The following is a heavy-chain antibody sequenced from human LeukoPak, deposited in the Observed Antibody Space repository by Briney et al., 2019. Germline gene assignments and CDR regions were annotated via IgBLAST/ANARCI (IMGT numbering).Heavy chain of an antibody. CDR1: GFNFDNFA. Sequence: PGGSLRLSCVVSGFNFDNFAMHWVRQPLGEGLEWVAVISHDGRTKYYADSMKGRITISRDNSKNTLFLQMNNLRSEDTAVYFCASPSPPGDGYNPPDHWGQGTLVTVSS. CDR3: ASPSPPGDGYNPPDH. CDR2: ISHDGRTK. V-gene: IGHV3-30*04. J-gene: IGHJ4*02. D-gene: IGHD5-24*01.